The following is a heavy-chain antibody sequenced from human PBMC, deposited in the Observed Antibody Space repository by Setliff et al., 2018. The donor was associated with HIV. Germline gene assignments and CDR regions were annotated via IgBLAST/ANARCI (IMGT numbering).Heavy chain of an antibody. CDR1: GFTFSSYG. D-gene: IGHD3-3*01. CDR2: IRYTGSNK. V-gene: IGHV3-30*02. J-gene: IGHJ4*02. CDR3: ARDVSWRVRTYIDY. Sequence: GGSLRLSCAASGFTFSSYGIHWVRQAPGKGLEWVASIRYTGSNKYYADSVKGRFTISRDNAKNSLYLQMNSLTAEDTAVYYCARDVSWRVRTYIDYWGQGALVTSPQ.